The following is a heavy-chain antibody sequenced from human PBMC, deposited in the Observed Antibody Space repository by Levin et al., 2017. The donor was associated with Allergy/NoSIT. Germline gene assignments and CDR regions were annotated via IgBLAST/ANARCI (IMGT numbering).Heavy chain of an antibody. CDR3: ARQDRVYSNYAPYDY. Sequence: SQTLSLTCTVSGGSISSSSYYWGWIRQPPGKGLEWIGSIYYSGSTYYNPSLKSRVTISVDTSKNQFSLKLSSVTAADTAVYYCARQDRVYSNYAPYDYWGQGTLVTVSS. J-gene: IGHJ4*02. D-gene: IGHD4-11*01. CDR2: IYYSGST. CDR1: GGSISSSSYY. V-gene: IGHV4-39*01.